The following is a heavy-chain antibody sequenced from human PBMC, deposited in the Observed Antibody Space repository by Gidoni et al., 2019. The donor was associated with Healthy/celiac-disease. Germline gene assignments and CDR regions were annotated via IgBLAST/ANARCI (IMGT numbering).Heavy chain of an antibody. Sequence: QVQLVESGGGVVQPGRSLRLSCAASGFTFSSYGMHWVRQAPGKGLEWLAVIWYDGSNKYYADSVKGRFTISRDNSKNTLYLQMNSLRAEDTAVYYCARDLTRPYGETKYGMDVWGQGTTVTVSS. CDR3: ARDLTRPYGETKYGMDV. V-gene: IGHV3-33*01. D-gene: IGHD4-17*01. J-gene: IGHJ6*02. CDR1: GFTFSSYG. CDR2: IWYDGSNK.